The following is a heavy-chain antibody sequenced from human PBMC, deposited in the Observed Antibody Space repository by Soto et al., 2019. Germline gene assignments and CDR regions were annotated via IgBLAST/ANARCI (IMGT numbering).Heavy chain of an antibody. D-gene: IGHD1-26*01. J-gene: IGHJ4*02. V-gene: IGHV1-69*06. CDR1: GNTFSTYA. CDR2: IVPIFDTS. Sequence: QVQLVQSGAEVKKPGSSVKVSCKASGNTFSTYAISWVRQAPGQGLESMGGIVPIFDTSTYAQKFQGRITITADKSSTTSYMELSSLTSEDTGFYYCARDLHSGAYSGADYWGQGTLVTVSS. CDR3: ARDLHSGAYSGADY.